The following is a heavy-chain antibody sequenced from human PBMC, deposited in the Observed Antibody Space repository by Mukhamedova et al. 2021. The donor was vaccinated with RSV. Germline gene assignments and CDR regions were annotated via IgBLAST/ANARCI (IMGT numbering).Heavy chain of an antibody. J-gene: IGHJ4*02. D-gene: IGHD5/OR15-5a*01. V-gene: IGHV3-48*03. Sequence: GKGLEWVSYISSRGSTIYYADSVKGRFTISRDNAKSSLYLQMNSLRAEDTAVYFCARTGTSTLDYWGQGTLVTVPS. CDR2: ISSRGSTI. CDR3: ARTGTSTLDY.